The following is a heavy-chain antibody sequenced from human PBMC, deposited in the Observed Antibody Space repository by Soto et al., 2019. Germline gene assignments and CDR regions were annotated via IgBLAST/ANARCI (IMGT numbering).Heavy chain of an antibody. CDR3: ANGGGSSCFDN. CDR1: GFTFSTYA. CDR2: ISGSGGNST. J-gene: IGHJ4*02. Sequence: EVQLLESGGGLVQPGGSLRLSCAASGFTFSTYAMSWVRQAPGKGLEWVSAISGSGGNSTFYGDFVEGRFTTSRDKSKNTWYLRMNSLGADDTAVYYCANGGGSSCFDNWGQGTLVTVSS. D-gene: IGHD2-15*01. V-gene: IGHV3-23*01.